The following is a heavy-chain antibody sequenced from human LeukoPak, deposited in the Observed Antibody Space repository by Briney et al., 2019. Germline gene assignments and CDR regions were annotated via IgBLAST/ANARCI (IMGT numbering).Heavy chain of an antibody. CDR3: ARQVPTTVGYFDY. J-gene: IGHJ4*02. CDR1: GGSISSHY. V-gene: IGHV4-59*11. D-gene: IGHD4-23*01. CDR2: IYYSGGT. Sequence: SETLSLTCTVSGGSISSHYWSWVRQPPGKGLEWVWYIYYSGGTAYNPSLKRGGTISSGTSTNKSSLKLSSVTAADTALYYCARQVPTTVGYFDYWGQGTLVTVSS.